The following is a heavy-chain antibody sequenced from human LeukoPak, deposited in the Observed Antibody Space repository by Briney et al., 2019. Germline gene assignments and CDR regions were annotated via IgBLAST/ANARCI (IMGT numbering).Heavy chain of an antibody. CDR2: IKQDGSEE. D-gene: IGHD2-2*01. CDR3: ARVVVVPAAPSYYYYGMDV. V-gene: IGHV3-7*01. J-gene: IGHJ6*02. CDR1: GFTFSSYW. Sequence: GGSLRLSCAASGFTFSSYWMSWVRQAPGKGLEWVANIKQDGSEEYYVDSVKGRFTISRDNAKNSLYLQMNSLRAEDTAVYYCARVVVVPAAPSYYYYGMDVWGQGTTVTVSS.